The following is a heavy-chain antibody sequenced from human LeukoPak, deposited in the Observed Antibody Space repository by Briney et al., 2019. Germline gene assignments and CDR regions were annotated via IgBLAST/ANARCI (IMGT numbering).Heavy chain of an antibody. Sequence: PGGSLRLSCAASGFTFSSYAMSWVRQAPGKGLEWVSAISGSGGSTYYADSVKGRFTISRDNSKNTLYLQMNSLRAEDTAVYYCAKPEYDPNSRPPLHWGQGTLVTVSS. CDR2: ISGSGGST. V-gene: IGHV3-23*01. D-gene: IGHD1-14*01. CDR1: GFTFSSYA. J-gene: IGHJ4*02. CDR3: AKPEYDPNSRPPLH.